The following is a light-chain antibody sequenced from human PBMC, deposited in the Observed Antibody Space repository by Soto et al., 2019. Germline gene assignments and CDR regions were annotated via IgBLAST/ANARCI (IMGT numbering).Light chain of an antibody. J-gene: IGKJ1*01. CDR2: GAS. CDR3: QQYGSSPPT. CDR1: QSVSSN. Sequence: ESVLTQYPATLSLSPGERAALCCRASQSVSSNLAWYQQKPGQAPRLLIYGASTRATGIPARFSGSGSGTDFTLTINRLEPEDFALYYCQQYGSSPPTFGQGTKVDIK. V-gene: IGKV3-20*01.